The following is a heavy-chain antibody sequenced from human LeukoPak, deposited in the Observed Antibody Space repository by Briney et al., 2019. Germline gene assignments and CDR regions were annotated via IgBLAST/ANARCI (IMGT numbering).Heavy chain of an antibody. CDR3: AELGITMIGGV. V-gene: IGHV3-23*01. D-gene: IGHD3-10*02. CDR2: ISGSGGST. Sequence: TGGSLRLSCAASGFTFSSYWMSWVRQAPGKGLEWVSAISGSGGSTYYADSVKGRFTISRDNTKNTLYLQMNSLRAEDTAVYYCAELGITMIGGVWGKGTTVTISS. CDR1: GFTFSSYW. J-gene: IGHJ6*04.